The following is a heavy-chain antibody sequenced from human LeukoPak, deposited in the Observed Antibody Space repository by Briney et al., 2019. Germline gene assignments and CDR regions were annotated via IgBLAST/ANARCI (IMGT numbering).Heavy chain of an antibody. D-gene: IGHD3-9*01. V-gene: IGHV4-39*01. CDR3: ARQWDILTVNNWFDP. J-gene: IGHJ5*02. CDR1: GGSISSSTHY. CDR2: IYYGGSA. Sequence: PSETLSLTCTVSGGSISSSTHYWGWIRQPPGKGLERIGSIYYGGSAYHNPSLKSRVTLSVDTSKNQFFLNLSSVTATDTAVYYCARQWDILTVNNWFDPWGQGTLVTVSS.